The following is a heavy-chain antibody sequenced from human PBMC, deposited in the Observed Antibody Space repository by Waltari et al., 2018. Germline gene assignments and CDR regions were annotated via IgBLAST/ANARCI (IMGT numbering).Heavy chain of an antibody. CDR2: IYHSGST. Sequence: QVQLQESGPGLVKPSETLSLTCAVSGYSISSGYYWGWIRQPPGKGLEWIGSIYHSGSTYYTPSLKSRFTISVDTSKNQFSLKLSSVTAADTAVYYCARPGSSGWPTVDDAFDIWGQGTMVTVSS. CDR3: ARPGSSGWPTVDDAFDI. CDR1: GYSISSGYY. V-gene: IGHV4-38-2*01. J-gene: IGHJ3*02. D-gene: IGHD6-19*01.